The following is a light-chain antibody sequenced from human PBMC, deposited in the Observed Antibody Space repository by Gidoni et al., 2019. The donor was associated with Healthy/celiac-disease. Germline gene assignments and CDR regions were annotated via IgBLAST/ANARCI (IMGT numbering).Light chain of an antibody. V-gene: IGKV3-20*01. CDR1: QSVSSSY. Sequence: VLPPSPGTLSLSPGERATLSCRASQSVSSSYLAWYQQKPGQALRLLIYGASSRATGIPDRFSGSGSGTDFTLTISRLEPEDFAVYYCQQYGSSPLTFGGGTKVEIK. CDR2: GAS. CDR3: QQYGSSPLT. J-gene: IGKJ4*01.